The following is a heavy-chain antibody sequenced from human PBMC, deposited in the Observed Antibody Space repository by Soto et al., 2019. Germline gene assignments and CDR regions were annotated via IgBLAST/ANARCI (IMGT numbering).Heavy chain of an antibody. CDR1: GGSISSGGYY. D-gene: IGHD2-21*01. Sequence: SETLSLTCTVSGGSISSGGYYWNWIRQHPGKGLEWIGYIYNSGTTNYNPSLKIRVTISVDTSKNQFSLKLSSVTAADTAVYYCAASCVGCGGFNYYGMDVWGQGTTVT. V-gene: IGHV4-31*03. CDR3: AASCVGCGGFNYYGMDV. J-gene: IGHJ6*02. CDR2: IYNSGTT.